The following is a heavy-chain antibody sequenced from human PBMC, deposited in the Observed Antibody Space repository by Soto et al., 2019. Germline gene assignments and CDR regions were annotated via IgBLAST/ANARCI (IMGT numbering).Heavy chain of an antibody. CDR3: ARLRFILFERDFDF. CDR1: GFTFTSYW. V-gene: IGHV3-7*05. J-gene: IGHJ4*02. CDR2: IKQDGSSK. D-gene: IGHD2-15*01. Sequence: EVQLVESGGGLVQPGGSLRLSCAASGFTFTSYWMSWVRQAPGKGLEWVANIKQDGSSKYYGDSVKGRFTVSRDNAKSSIYLQMDRLREDDTAVYRCARLRFILFERDFDFWGQGILVTVSS.